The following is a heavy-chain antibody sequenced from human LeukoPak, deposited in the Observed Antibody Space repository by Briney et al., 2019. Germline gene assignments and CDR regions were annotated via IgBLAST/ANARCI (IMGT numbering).Heavy chain of an antibody. V-gene: IGHV1-69*13. Sequence: ASVKVSCKASGGTFSSYAISWVRQAPGQGLEWMGGIIPIFGTANYAQKFQGRVTITADESTSTAYMELRSLRSDDTAVYYCARDKLGDGSGSYYPAGADPADYWGQGTLVTVSS. CDR3: ARDKLGDGSGSYYPAGADPADY. J-gene: IGHJ4*02. CDR2: IIPIFGTA. CDR1: GGTFSSYA. D-gene: IGHD3-10*01.